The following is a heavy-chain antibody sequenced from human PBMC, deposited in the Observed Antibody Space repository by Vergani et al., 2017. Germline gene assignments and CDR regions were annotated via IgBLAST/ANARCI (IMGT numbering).Heavy chain of an antibody. Sequence: QLQLQESGPGLVKPSGTLSLTCTVSGGSISRSTHYWGWIRQPPGKGLEWIGSIYYSGKTYYNPSLKSRVTISVDTSKNHFSLKLSSVTASDTAVYYCARRESNAWQFDFWGQGALVTVSS. D-gene: IGHD2-2*01. V-gene: IGHV4-39*02. CDR1: GGSISRSTHY. CDR3: ARRESNAWQFDF. CDR2: IYYSGKT. J-gene: IGHJ4*02.